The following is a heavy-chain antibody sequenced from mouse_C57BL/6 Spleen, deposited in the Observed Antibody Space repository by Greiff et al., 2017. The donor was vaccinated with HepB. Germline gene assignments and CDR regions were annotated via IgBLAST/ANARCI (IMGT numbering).Heavy chain of an antibody. V-gene: IGHV14-4*01. CDR3: TTAYYSNYVWFAY. D-gene: IGHD2-5*01. J-gene: IGHJ3*01. CDR1: GFNIKDDY. CDR2: IDPENGDT. Sequence: EVQLQQSGAELVRPGASVKLSCTASGFNIKDDYMHWVKQRPEQGLEWIGWIDPENGDTEYASKFQGKATITADTSSNTAYLQLSSLTSEDTAVYYCTTAYYSNYVWFAYWGQGTLVTVSA.